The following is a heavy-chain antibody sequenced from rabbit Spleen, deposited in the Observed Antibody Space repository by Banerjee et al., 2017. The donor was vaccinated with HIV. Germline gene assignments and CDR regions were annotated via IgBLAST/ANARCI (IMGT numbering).Heavy chain of an antibody. Sequence: QEQLEESGRGLVRPEGSLTLTCKASGFSFSDRDVMCWVRQAPGKGLEWIACVNTATGKPVYATWAKGRFTISTTSSTTVTLQMTSLTAADTATYFCARDLAGAIGWNFYLWGPGTLVTVS. D-gene: IGHD4-1*01. CDR1: GFSFSDRDV. CDR3: ARDLAGAIGWNFYL. CDR2: VNTATGKP. J-gene: IGHJ4*01. V-gene: IGHV1S45*01.